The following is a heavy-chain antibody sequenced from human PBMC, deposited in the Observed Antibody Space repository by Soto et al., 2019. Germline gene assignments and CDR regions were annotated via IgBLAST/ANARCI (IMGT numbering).Heavy chain of an antibody. V-gene: IGHV3-30-3*01. J-gene: IGHJ4*02. Sequence: GGSLRFSCAASGFTFSSYAMHWVRQAPGKGLEWVAVISYDGSNKYYADSVKGRFTISRDNSKNTLYLQMNSLRAEDTAVYYCARSDAAGTLGYWGQGTLVTVSS. CDR3: ARSDAAGTLGY. D-gene: IGHD6-13*01. CDR1: GFTFSSYA. CDR2: ISYDGSNK.